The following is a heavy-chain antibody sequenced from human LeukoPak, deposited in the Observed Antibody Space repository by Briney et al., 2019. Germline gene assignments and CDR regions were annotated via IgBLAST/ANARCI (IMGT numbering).Heavy chain of an antibody. CDR1: GGSISSSSYY. J-gene: IGHJ4*02. V-gene: IGHV4-39*07. D-gene: IGHD1-1*01. CDR3: ARDRVGDWNDSFFDY. Sequence: SETLSLTCTVSGGSISSSSYYWGWIRQPPGKGLEWIGSICYSGSTYYNPSLKSRVTISVDTSKNQFSLKLSSVTAADTAVYYCARDRVGDWNDSFFDYWGQGTLVTVSS. CDR2: ICYSGST.